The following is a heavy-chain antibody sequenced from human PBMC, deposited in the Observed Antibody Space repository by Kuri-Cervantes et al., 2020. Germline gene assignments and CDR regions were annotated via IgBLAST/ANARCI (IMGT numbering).Heavy chain of an antibody. V-gene: IGHV3-30-3*01. Sequence: GESLKISCAASGFTFSSYAMHWVRQAPGKGLEWVAVISYDGSNKYYADSVKGRFTISRDNSKNTLYLQMNSLRAEDTAVYYCAREGRYCSGGSCYSDYWGQGTLVTVSS. D-gene: IGHD2-15*01. CDR2: ISYDGSNK. J-gene: IGHJ4*02. CDR3: AREGRYCSGGSCYSDY. CDR1: GFTFSSYA.